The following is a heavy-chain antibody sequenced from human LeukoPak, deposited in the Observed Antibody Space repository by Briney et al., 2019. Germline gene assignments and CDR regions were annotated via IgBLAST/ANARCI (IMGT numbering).Heavy chain of an antibody. Sequence: ASVKVSCKASGYTFTSYYMHWVRQAPGQGLEWMGRINPNSGGTNYAQKFQGRVTMTRDTSISTAYMELSRLRSDDTAVYYCATSTNSYGYDYWGQGTLVTVSS. D-gene: IGHD5-18*01. V-gene: IGHV1-2*06. J-gene: IGHJ4*02. CDR3: ATSTNSYGYDY. CDR2: INPNSGGT. CDR1: GYTFTSYY.